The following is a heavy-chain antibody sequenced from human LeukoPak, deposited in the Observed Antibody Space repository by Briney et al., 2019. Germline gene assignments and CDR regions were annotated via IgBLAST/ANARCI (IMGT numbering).Heavy chain of an antibody. D-gene: IGHD4-11*01. CDR3: ASTMSTVYYYYGMDV. CDR2: ISSSSSIR. Sequence: GGSLRLSCAASGFTFSSYGMHWVRQAPGKGLEWVSYISSSSSIRDYADSVKGRFTISRDNAKNSLYLQMNSLRAEDTAVYYCASTMSTVYYYYGMDVWGQGTTVIVSS. CDR1: GFTFSSYG. V-gene: IGHV3-48*04. J-gene: IGHJ6*02.